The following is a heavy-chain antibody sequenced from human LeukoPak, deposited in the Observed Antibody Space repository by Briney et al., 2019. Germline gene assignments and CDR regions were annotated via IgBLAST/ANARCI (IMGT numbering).Heavy chain of an antibody. V-gene: IGHV3-49*04. Sequence: GGSLRLSCTASGFTFGDYAMSWVRQAPGKGLEWVGFIRSKAYGGTTEYAASVKGRFTISRDDSKSIAYLQMNSLKTEDTAVYYCTTVAVIDYWGQGTLVTVSS. CDR2: IRSKAYGGTT. J-gene: IGHJ4*02. D-gene: IGHD6-19*01. CDR3: TTVAVIDY. CDR1: GFTFGDYA.